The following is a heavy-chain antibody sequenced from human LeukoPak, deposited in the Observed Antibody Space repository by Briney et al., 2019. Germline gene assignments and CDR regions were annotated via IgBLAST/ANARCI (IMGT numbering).Heavy chain of an antibody. CDR1: GFIFNSYG. D-gene: IGHD3-3*01. V-gene: IGHV3-33*01. CDR2: IWYDGSNK. CDR3: ARNDFWSGPDY. J-gene: IGHJ4*02. Sequence: GGSLRLSCAASGFIFNSYGMHWVRQAPGKGLEWVAVIWYDGSNKYYADSVKGRFTISRDNSKNTLYLQMNSLRAEDTAVYYCARNDFWSGPDYWGQGTLVTVSS.